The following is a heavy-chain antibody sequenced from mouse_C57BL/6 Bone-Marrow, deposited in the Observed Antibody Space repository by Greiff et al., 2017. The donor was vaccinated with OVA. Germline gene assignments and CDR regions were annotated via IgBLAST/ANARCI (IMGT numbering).Heavy chain of an antibody. V-gene: IGHV5-16*01. CDR3: ARGHYDYDGYYAMDY. CDR2: INYDGSST. D-gene: IGHD2-4*01. Sequence: EVMLVESEGGLVQPGSSMKLSCTASGFTFSDYYMAWVRQVPEKGLEWVANINYDGSSTYYLDSLKSRFIISRDNAKNILYLQMSSLKSEDTATYYCARGHYDYDGYYAMDYWGQGTSVTVSS. J-gene: IGHJ4*01. CDR1: GFTFSDYY.